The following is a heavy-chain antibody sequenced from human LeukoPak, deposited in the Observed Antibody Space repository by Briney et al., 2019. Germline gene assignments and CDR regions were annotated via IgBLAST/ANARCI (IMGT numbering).Heavy chain of an antibody. CDR2: ISSSSSSYI. J-gene: IGHJ4*02. Sequence: GGSLRLSCAASGFTFSSYSMTWVRQAPGKGLEWVSSISSSSSSYIYYADSVKGRFTISRDNAKNSLYLQMNSLRAEDTAVYYCARARSSRDGYIIWGQGTLVTVSS. V-gene: IGHV3-21*01. CDR1: GFTFSSYS. CDR3: ARARSSRDGYII. D-gene: IGHD5-12*01.